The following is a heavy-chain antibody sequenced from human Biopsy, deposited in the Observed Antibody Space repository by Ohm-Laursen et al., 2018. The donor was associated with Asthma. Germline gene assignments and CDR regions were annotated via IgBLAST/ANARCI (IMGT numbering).Heavy chain of an antibody. D-gene: IGHD3-16*01. CDR1: GFRFDDYA. CDR3: AKDMGAGGNDPDSFIGYYGTDV. V-gene: IGHV3-9*01. CDR2: ISWNSGNI. Sequence: LSLTCAASGFRFDDYAMYWVRQAPGKGLEWVAGISWNSGNIGYAVSVKGRFIVSRDNVKNSLYLQMNSLRAEDTALYYCAKDMGAGGNDPDSFIGYYGTDVWGQGTTVTVSS. J-gene: IGHJ6*02.